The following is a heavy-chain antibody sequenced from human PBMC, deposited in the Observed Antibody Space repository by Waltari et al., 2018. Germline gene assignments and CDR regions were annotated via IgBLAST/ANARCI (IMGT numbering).Heavy chain of an antibody. CDR1: EYTFTGHK. CDR3: ARGQFTIFGVVILDF. Sequence: HVQLVQSGAEVKKPGASVKVYCQASEYTFTGHKQPWVRQAPGQGLEWMGWINPDSGGTKYAQKFYGRVTMTRDTSIKTAYMEMMSLTSDDTAVYYCARGQFTIFGVVILDFWGQGTPVTVSS. V-gene: IGHV1-2*02. D-gene: IGHD3-3*01. CDR2: INPDSGGT. J-gene: IGHJ4*02.